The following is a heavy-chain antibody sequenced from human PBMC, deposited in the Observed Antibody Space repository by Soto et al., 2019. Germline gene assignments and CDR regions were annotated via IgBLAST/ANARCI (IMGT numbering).Heavy chain of an antibody. J-gene: IGHJ4*02. CDR2: ICVSGSST. V-gene: IGHV3-23*01. Sequence: GGSLRLSCAASGFTFNSYAMSWVRQAPGKGLEWVSSICVSGSSTYHAASVKGRFTISRDNSKNTVYVQMNSLRAEDTAVYYCAKGVNWGPIDYFDYWGQGTLVTVSS. CDR1: GFTFNSYA. D-gene: IGHD7-27*01. CDR3: AKGVNWGPIDYFDY.